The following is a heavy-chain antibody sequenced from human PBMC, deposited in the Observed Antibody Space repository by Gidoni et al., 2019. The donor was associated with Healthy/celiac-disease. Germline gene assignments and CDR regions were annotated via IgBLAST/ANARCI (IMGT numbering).Heavy chain of an antibody. CDR3: AKSGEGNWNYDRVDY. J-gene: IGHJ4*02. D-gene: IGHD1-7*01. CDR2: ISGSGGST. Sequence: EVQRLESGGGLVQPGGSLRLSCAASGCTFRSYAMSWVRQAPGKGLEWVSAISGSGGSTYYADSVKGRFTISRDNSKNTLYLQMNSLRAEDTAVYYCAKSGEGNWNYDRVDYWGQGTLVTVSS. V-gene: IGHV3-23*01. CDR1: GCTFRSYA.